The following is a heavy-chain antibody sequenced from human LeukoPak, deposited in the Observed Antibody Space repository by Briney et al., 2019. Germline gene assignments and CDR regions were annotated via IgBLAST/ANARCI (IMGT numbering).Heavy chain of an antibody. CDR2: IHPNDGDT. CDR1: GYTFTNFY. J-gene: IGHJ6*02. D-gene: IGHD1-26*01. V-gene: IGHV1-46*01. CDR3: ARDGGSFSYNMDV. Sequence: GASVKVSCKASGYTFTNFYMHWVRQAPGQGLEWMGLIHPNDGDTKYAQEFQDRVTMTRDTSTSTVYMELSSLRSEDTAVYYCARDGGSFSYNMDVWGQGTTVTVSS.